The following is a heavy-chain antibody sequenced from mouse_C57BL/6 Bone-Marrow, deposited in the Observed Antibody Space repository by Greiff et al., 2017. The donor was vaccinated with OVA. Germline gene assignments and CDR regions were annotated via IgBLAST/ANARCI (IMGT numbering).Heavy chain of an antibody. V-gene: IGHV5-6*01. Sequence: EVHLVESGGDLVKPGGSLKLSCAASGFTFSSYGMSWVRQTPDKRLEWVATISSGGSYTYYPDSVKGRFTISRDNAKNTLYLQMSSLKSEDTAMYYCARSLLLRYPYWYFDVWGTGTTVTVSS. CDR2: ISSGGSYT. CDR3: ARSLLLRYPYWYFDV. D-gene: IGHD1-1*01. CDR1: GFTFSSYG. J-gene: IGHJ1*03.